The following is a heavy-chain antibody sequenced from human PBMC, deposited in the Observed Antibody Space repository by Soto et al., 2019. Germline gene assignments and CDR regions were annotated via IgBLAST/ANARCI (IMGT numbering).Heavy chain of an antibody. V-gene: IGHV1-46*01. J-gene: IGHJ1*01. D-gene: IGHD2-8*01. Sequence: ASVKVSCKASGYTFTSYYMHWGRQAPGQGLEWMGIINPSGGSTSYAQKFQGRVTMTRDTSTSTVYMELSSLRSEDTAVYYCAVSLGYCTNGVCSAGYFQHWGQGTLVTVSS. CDR3: AVSLGYCTNGVCSAGYFQH. CDR1: GYTFTSYY. CDR2: INPSGGST.